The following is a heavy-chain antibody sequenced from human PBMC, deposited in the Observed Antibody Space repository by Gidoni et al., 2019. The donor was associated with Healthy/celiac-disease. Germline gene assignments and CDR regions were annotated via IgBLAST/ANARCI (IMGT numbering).Heavy chain of an antibody. CDR1: GFTFSSYA. J-gene: IGHJ4*02. V-gene: IGHV3-23*01. D-gene: IGHD4-17*01. CDR3: AKFDAYGSELIDY. Sequence: EVQLLESGGGLVQPGGSLRLSCAASGFTFSSYAMGWVRQAPGKGLVWVSAISGSGGSTYYADSVKSRFTSSRDNSKNTLYLQMNSLRAEDTAVYYCAKFDAYGSELIDYWGQGTLVTVSS. CDR2: ISGSGGST.